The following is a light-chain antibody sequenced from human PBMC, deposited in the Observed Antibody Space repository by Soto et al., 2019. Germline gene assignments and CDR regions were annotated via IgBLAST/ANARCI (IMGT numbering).Light chain of an antibody. Sequence: DIQMTQSPSSVSASVGDRVTITCRASQGISSWLAWYQQKPGKAPKLLIYAASSLQSGVPSRFSGSGSGTDFTLTSSRHQAEDLLTYYFPQPNSIPLTFGGGTKVEIK. CDR1: QGISSW. J-gene: IGKJ4*01. CDR3: PQPNSIPLT. V-gene: IGKV1-12*01. CDR2: AAS.